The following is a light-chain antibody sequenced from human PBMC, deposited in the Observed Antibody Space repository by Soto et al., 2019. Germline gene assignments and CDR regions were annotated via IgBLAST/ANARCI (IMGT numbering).Light chain of an antibody. CDR3: PQRRSRHRT. CDR2: ESS. Sequence: EVRLKKIGAAVCWAPGESAALSCRASQTGFSGLAWYQHKPGQAPRLLIYESSNRATGIPARFSGSGSATDFTLTITSVEPDDFTRYSCPQRRSRHRTFAQGTKVDIK. CDR1: QTGFSG. V-gene: IGKV3-11*01. J-gene: IGKJ1*01.